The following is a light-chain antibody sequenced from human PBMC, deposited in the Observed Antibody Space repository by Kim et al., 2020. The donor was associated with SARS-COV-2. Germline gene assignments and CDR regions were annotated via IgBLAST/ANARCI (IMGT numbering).Light chain of an antibody. CDR3: CSYAGSYTVV. J-gene: IGLJ2*01. V-gene: IGLV2-11*01. Sequence: GQSVTISSTGTISDVGGYNYVTWYQQHPGKALKLMVYDVSKRPSGVPDRFSGSKSGNTASLTISGLQAEDEADYYCCSYAGSYTVVFGGGTQLTVL. CDR2: DVS. CDR1: ISDVGGYNY.